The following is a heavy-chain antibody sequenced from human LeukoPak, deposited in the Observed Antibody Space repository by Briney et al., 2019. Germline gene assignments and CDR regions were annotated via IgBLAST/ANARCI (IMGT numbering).Heavy chain of an antibody. D-gene: IGHD1-7*01. CDR2: IYPGDSDT. CDR1: GYLFANYW. CDR3: ARHSKTGSTYYGMDV. J-gene: IGHJ6*02. Sequence: GESLKISCKGSGYLFANYWIAWVRPMPGKGLEWMGIIYPGDSDTTYSPSFQGQVTISADKSIGTAYLQWSSLQASDTAMYYCARHSKTGSTYYGMDVWGQGTTVTVSS. V-gene: IGHV5-51*01.